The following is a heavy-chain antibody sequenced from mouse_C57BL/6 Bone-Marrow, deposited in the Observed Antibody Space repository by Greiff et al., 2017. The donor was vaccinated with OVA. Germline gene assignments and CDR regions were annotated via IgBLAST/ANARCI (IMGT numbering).Heavy chain of an antibody. CDR3: AIGHYYYGSSPYAY. CDR1: GYTFTSYW. Sequence: VQLQQPGAELVKPGASVKVSCKASGYTFTSYWMHWVKQRPGQGLEWIGRIHPSDSDTNYNQKFKGKATLTVDKSSSTAYMQLSSLTSDDSAVYYCAIGHYYYGSSPYAYWGHGALVTVSA. V-gene: IGHV1-74*01. CDR2: IHPSDSDT. D-gene: IGHD1-1*01. J-gene: IGHJ3*01.